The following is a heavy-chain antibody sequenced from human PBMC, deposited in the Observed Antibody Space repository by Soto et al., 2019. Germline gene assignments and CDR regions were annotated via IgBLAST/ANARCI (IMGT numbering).Heavy chain of an antibody. CDR1: GFTFTAFA. D-gene: IGHD3-9*01. CDR3: ARDRFFDSYSFDY. J-gene: IGHJ4*02. Sequence: ESGGGVVQPGRSLSLSCAASGFTFTAFAIHWVRQAPGKGLEWVAIISYDGGDTHFADSVKGRLTISRDNSKNTVYLQMNSLRPEDTAVYYCARDRFFDSYSFDYWGQGTLVTVSS. V-gene: IGHV3-30-3*01. CDR2: ISYDGGDT.